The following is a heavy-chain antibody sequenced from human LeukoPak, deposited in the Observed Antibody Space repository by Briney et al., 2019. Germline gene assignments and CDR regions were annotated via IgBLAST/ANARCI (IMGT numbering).Heavy chain of an antibody. J-gene: IGHJ4*02. D-gene: IGHD3-16*02. CDR1: GYTFTSYY. V-gene: IGHV1-46*01. CDR2: INLSGGST. CDR3: ARDASRNAFGGDTVEYYFDY. Sequence: ASVKVSCKASGYTFTSYYMHSVRPAPGQGLEWMGIINLSGGSTRYAQKLRGRVTMTRDTSTGTVHMELSSLRSEDTAVYYRARDASRNAFGGDTVEYYFDYWGQGTLVTVSS.